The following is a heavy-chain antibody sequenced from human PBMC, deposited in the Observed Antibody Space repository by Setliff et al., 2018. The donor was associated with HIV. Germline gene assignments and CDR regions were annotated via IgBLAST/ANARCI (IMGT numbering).Heavy chain of an antibody. CDR3: ARDQISAYSYGGDVYYYYMDV. CDR1: GGTFSSYV. J-gene: IGHJ6*03. Sequence: SVKVSCKASGGTFSSYVINWVRQAPGQGLEWMGGIIPIFDTTNYAQKFQGRVTITADESTSTAYMELSSLSSVDTAVYYCARDQISAYSYGGDVYYYYMDVWGKGTTATVSS. V-gene: IGHV1-69*13. D-gene: IGHD3-16*01. CDR2: IIPIFDTT.